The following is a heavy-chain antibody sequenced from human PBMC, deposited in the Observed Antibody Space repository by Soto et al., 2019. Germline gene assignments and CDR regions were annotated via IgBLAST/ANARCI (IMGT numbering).Heavy chain of an antibody. Sequence: QVQLQESGPGLVKPSQTLSLTCTVSGGSISSGGYYWSWIRQHPGKGLEWIGYIYYSGSTYYNPSLKSRVTISVDTSKNQFSLKLSSVTAADTAVYYCARERYSYGRPGYYYYGMDVWGQGTTVTVSS. V-gene: IGHV4-31*03. J-gene: IGHJ6*02. CDR1: GGSISSGGYY. CDR2: IYYSGST. CDR3: ARERYSYGRPGYYYYGMDV. D-gene: IGHD5-18*01.